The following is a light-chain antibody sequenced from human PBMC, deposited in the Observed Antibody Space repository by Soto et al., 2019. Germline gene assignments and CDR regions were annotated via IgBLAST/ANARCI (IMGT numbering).Light chain of an antibody. CDR1: QTVRSNY. CDR3: QQYGSLPRT. J-gene: IGKJ1*01. Sequence: ENVLTQSPGTLSLSPGERATLSCRASQTVRSNYLAWYQQKPCQTPRLLIYEASSRFTGIPDRFTGSGSGTDFTLTILRLEPEDFAIYFCQQYGSLPRTFGQGTKVEVK. CDR2: EAS. V-gene: IGKV3-20*01.